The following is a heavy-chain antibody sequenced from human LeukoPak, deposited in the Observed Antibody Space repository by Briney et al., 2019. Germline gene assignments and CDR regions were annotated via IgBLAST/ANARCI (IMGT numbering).Heavy chain of an antibody. J-gene: IGHJ4*02. V-gene: IGHV1-2*02. CDR1: GYTFTDYY. Sequence: ASVKVSCKASGYTFTDYYIHWVRQAPGQGLEWMTWINPNSGGSYYAQNFHDRITLTRDTSISTAYMELSRLRSDDTAIYYCARANALYCSSTSCLFDYWGQGTLVTVSS. CDR2: INPNSGGS. CDR3: ARANALYCSSTSCLFDY. D-gene: IGHD2-2*01.